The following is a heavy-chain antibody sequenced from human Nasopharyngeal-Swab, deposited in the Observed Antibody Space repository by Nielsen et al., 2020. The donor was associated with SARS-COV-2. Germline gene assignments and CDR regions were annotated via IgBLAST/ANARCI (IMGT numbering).Heavy chain of an antibody. D-gene: IGHD3-22*01. Sequence: GESLKISCAASGSTFSSYEMNWVRQAPGKGLEWVSYISGSGSTIYYADSVKGRFTISRDNAKNSLYLQMNSLRAEDTAVYYCARGDDSSGFSITLDYWGQGTLVTVSS. CDR1: GSTFSSYE. V-gene: IGHV3-48*03. J-gene: IGHJ4*02. CDR2: ISGSGSTI. CDR3: ARGDDSSGFSITLDY.